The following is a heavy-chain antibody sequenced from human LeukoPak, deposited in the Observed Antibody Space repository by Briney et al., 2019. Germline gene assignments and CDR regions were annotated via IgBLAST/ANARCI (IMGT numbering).Heavy chain of an antibody. V-gene: IGHV3-66*01. CDR2: FYSGDST. CDR3: AKDRSSTKYYDFWSGYSSGMDV. J-gene: IGHJ6*02. D-gene: IGHD3-3*01. Sequence: GGSLRLSCAASGFTVSSNYMNWVRQAPGKGLEWVSVFYSGDSTYYADSVKGRFTISRDNSKNTLYLQMNSLRAEDTAVYYCAKDRSSTKYYDFWSGYSSGMDVWGQGTTVTVSS. CDR1: GFTVSSNY.